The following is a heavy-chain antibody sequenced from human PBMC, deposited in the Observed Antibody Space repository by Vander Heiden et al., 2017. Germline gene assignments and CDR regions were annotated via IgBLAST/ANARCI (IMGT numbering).Heavy chain of an antibody. V-gene: IGHV3-30-3*01. CDR3: AREGGRGSSCYDY. CDR1: GFTFSSYA. Sequence: QVQLVESGGGVVQPGRSLRLSCAASGFTFSSYAMHWVRQAPGKGLEWVAVISYDGSNKYYADSVKGRFTISRDNSKNTLYLQMNSLRAEDTAVYYCAREGGRGSSCYDYWGQGTLVTVSS. D-gene: IGHD6-13*01. CDR2: ISYDGSNK. J-gene: IGHJ4*02.